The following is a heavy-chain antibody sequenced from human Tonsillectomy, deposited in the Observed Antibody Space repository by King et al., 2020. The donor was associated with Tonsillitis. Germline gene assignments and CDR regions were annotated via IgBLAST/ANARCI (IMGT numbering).Heavy chain of an antibody. CDR3: TRDSGDYYDIGPGDY. CDR2: IRSKANGGTT. V-gene: IGHV3-49*03. D-gene: IGHD3-22*01. Sequence: VQLVESGGGLVQPGRSLRLSCTASGFTFGEYAMRWFRQAPGKGLEWVGFIRSKANGGTTEYSVYGKGSFSISRDDSKSIANLKMNRLKTEDTAVYYCTRDSGDYYDIGPGDYWGQGTLVTVSS. CDR1: GFTFGEYA. J-gene: IGHJ4*02.